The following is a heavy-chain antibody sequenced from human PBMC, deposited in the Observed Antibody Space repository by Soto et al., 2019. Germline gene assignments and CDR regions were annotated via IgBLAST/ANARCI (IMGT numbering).Heavy chain of an antibody. Sequence: EVQLVESGGGLVQPGGSLRLSCAASGFTFSNYWMHWVRQAPGKGLVWVSRINSDGSSTTYADSVKGRFAMSRDNAKKTVYLQMNSLRAEDTAVYYCVRDRAFGAMDYWGQGALVTVSS. CDR2: INSDGSST. D-gene: IGHD3-10*01. J-gene: IGHJ4*02. V-gene: IGHV3-74*01. CDR1: GFTFSNYW. CDR3: VRDRAFGAMDY.